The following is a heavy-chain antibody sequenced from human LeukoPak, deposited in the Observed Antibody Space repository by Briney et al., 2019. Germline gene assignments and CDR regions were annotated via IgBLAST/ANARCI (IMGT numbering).Heavy chain of an antibody. Sequence: GGSLRLSCAASGFTFSSYWMSWVRQAPGKGLEWVANIKQDGSEKYYVDSVKGRFTISRDNAKNSLYLQMNSLRAEDTAVYYCARDSSSWYQDYFDYWGQGTLVTVSS. CDR3: ARDSSSWYQDYFDY. CDR1: GFTFSSYW. CDR2: IKQDGSEK. J-gene: IGHJ4*02. V-gene: IGHV3-7*01. D-gene: IGHD6-13*01.